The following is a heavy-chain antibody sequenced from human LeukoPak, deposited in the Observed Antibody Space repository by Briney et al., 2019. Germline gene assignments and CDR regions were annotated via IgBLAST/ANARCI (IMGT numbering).Heavy chain of an antibody. Sequence: GGSLRLSCAASGFTFSSYWMSWVRQAPGEWLEWVANIKQDGSEKYYVDSVKGRLTISRDNAKNSLYLQMNSLRAEDTAVYYCARDRIAAAGTFEDYWGQGTLVTVSS. CDR2: IKQDGSEK. V-gene: IGHV3-7*01. D-gene: IGHD6-13*01. CDR1: GFTFSSYW. J-gene: IGHJ4*02. CDR3: ARDRIAAAGTFEDY.